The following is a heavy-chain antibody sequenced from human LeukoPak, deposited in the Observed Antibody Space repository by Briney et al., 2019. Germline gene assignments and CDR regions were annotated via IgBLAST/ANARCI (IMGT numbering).Heavy chain of an antibody. CDR2: IYSGGST. Sequence: GESLRLSCAASGFTVSSNYMSWVRQAPGKGLEWVSVIYSGGSTYYADSVKGRFTISRDNSKNTLYLQMNSLRAEDTAVYYCATSPASSCLDDWGQGTLVTVSS. J-gene: IGHJ4*02. V-gene: IGHV3-66*01. D-gene: IGHD2-2*01. CDR1: GFTVSSNY. CDR3: ATSPASSCLDD.